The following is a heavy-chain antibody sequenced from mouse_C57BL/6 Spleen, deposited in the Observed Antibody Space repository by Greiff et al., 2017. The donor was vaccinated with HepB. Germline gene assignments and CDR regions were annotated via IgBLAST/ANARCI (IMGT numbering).Heavy chain of an antibody. CDR2: IYPGSGST. V-gene: IGHV1-55*01. Sequence: VQLQQPGAELVKPGASVKMSCKASGYTFTSYWITWVKQRPGQGLEWIGDIYPGSGSTNYNEKFKSKATLTVDTSASRAYMQLSSRTSEDSAVDYCAKGRISGGYYHYRGQGTSLTVSS. J-gene: IGHJ2*03. CDR1: GYTFTSYW. D-gene: IGHD2-3*01. CDR3: AKGRISGGYYHY.